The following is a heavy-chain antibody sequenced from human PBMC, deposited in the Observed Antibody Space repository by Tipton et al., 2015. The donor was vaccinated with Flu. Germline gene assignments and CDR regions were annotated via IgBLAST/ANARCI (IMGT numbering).Heavy chain of an antibody. J-gene: IGHJ4*02. Sequence: GSLRLSCAASGFTITNNYMSWVRQAPGKGLEWVSVIYTGGRTHYADSVQGRFTISRDISKNTLHLQMNRLRTEDTAVYYCVRSGYSYGYVDYWGQGTLVTVSS. CDR3: VRSGYSYGYVDY. D-gene: IGHD1-26*01. CDR2: IYTGGRT. V-gene: IGHV3-66*02. CDR1: GFTITNNY.